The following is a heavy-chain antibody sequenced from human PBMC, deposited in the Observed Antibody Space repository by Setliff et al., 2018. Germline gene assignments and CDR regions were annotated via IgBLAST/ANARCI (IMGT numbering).Heavy chain of an antibody. Sequence: PSETLSLTCTVSGGSISISGYFWGWIRQPPGKGLEWIGSTSYSGTTYSNSSLKSRLSISVDTSKNQFSLRLTSVTAADTALYYCARESRFGYSGYDCAFDYWGQGMLVTVSS. D-gene: IGHD5-12*01. CDR3: ARESRFGYSGYDCAFDY. CDR1: GGSISISGYF. V-gene: IGHV4-39*02. CDR2: TSYSGTT. J-gene: IGHJ4*02.